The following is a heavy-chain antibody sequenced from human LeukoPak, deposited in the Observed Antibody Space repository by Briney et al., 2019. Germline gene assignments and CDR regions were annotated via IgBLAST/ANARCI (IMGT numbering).Heavy chain of an antibody. CDR2: IYYSGST. D-gene: IGHD4-11*01. CDR3: ARHGPLSYSNYGEFDP. CDR1: GGSISSYY. V-gene: IGHV4-59*08. Sequence: SETLSLTCTVSGGSISSYYWSWIRQPPGKGLEWIGYIYYSGSTNYNPSLKSRVTISVDTSKNQFSLKLSSVTAADTAMYYCARHGPLSYSNYGEFDPWGQGTLVTVSS. J-gene: IGHJ5*02.